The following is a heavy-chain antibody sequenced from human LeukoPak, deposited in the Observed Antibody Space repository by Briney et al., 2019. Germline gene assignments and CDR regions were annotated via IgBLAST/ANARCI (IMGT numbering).Heavy chain of an antibody. CDR3: ARVHPYYYDSSGYHA. J-gene: IGHJ5*02. CDR1: GGTFSSYA. Sequence: ASVKVSCKASGGTFSSYAISWVRQAPGQGLEWIGRIIPILGIANYAQKFQGRVTITADKSTSTAYMELSSLRSEDTAVYYCARVHPYYYDSSGYHAWGQGTLVTVSS. CDR2: IIPILGIA. D-gene: IGHD3-22*01. V-gene: IGHV1-69*04.